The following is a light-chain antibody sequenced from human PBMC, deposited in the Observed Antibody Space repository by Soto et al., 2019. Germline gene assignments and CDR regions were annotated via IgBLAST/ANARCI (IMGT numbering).Light chain of an antibody. CDR3: QQRSNWRPT. CDR1: QSVSSY. V-gene: IGKV3-11*01. J-gene: IGKJ4*02. Sequence: EIVLTQSPATLSLSPGERATLSCRASQSVSSYLAWYQQKPGQAPRLLIYDASNRATGIPARFSGSGSGTEFTLTITSLEPEDFAVYYCQQRSNWRPTFGGGTKVEIK. CDR2: DAS.